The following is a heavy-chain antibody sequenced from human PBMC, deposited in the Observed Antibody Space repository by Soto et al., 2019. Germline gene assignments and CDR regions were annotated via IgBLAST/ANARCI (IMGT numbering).Heavy chain of an antibody. Sequence: QVQLVQSGAEVKKPGSSVKVSCKASGGTFSSYAISWVRQAPGQVLEWMGGIIPIFGTANYAQKFQGRVTITADESTSTAYMELSSLRSEETAVYYCASGDYDFWSGPGGGMDVWGEGTTVTVSS. V-gene: IGHV1-69*12. CDR3: ASGDYDFWSGPGGGMDV. CDR2: IIPIFGTA. D-gene: IGHD3-3*01. CDR1: GGTFSSYA. J-gene: IGHJ6*04.